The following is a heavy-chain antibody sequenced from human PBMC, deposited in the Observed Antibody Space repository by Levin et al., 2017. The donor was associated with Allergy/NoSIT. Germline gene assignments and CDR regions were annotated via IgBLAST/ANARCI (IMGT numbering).Heavy chain of an antibody. Sequence: GGSLRLSCAASGFTFSSYWMHWVRQGPGKGLVWVSRINSDGSSTTYADSVKGRFTISRDNAKNTLYLQMNSLRAEDTAVYYCARDETSARAEYWGQGTLVTVSS. D-gene: IGHD2-2*01. CDR3: ARDETSARAEY. V-gene: IGHV3-74*01. CDR2: INSDGSST. CDR1: GFTFSSYW. J-gene: IGHJ4*02.